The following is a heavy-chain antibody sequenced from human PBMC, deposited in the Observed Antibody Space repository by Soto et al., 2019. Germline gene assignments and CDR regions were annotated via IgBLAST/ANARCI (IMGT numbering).Heavy chain of an antibody. Sequence: QVQLQGSGPGLVKPSQTLSLTCSVSGGSISSGRHYWSWIRQHPEKGLEWIGYIYYSGSTYYNPSLKSRVTISVDTSKNQFSLKLSSVTAADTAVYYCARDRTTATTGDAFDIWGQGTMVTVSS. D-gene: IGHD1-1*01. CDR2: IYYSGST. J-gene: IGHJ3*02. CDR3: ARDRTTATTGDAFDI. CDR1: GGSISSGRHY. V-gene: IGHV4-31*03.